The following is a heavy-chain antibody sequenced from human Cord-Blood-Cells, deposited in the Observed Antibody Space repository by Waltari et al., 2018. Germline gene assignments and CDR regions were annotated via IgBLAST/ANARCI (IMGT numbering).Heavy chain of an antibody. CDR1: GGTFSSDA. J-gene: IGHJ6*03. V-gene: IGHV1-69*09. D-gene: IGHD2-21*01. CDR3: AREAIVVGYMDV. Sequence: QVQLVQSGAGVNKPGSSVKVSCKASGGTFSSDAISWVRQAPGQGLEWMVRFIPSLGIANSAKKFQGRVTSTADKSTSTAYMELSSLRSEDTAVYYCAREAIVVGYMDVWGKGTTVTVSS. CDR2: FIPSLGIA.